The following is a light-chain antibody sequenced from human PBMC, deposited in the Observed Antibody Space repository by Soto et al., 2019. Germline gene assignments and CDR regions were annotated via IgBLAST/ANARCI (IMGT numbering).Light chain of an antibody. J-gene: IGKJ1*01. CDR2: GAS. V-gene: IGKV3-15*01. CDR1: QSVSSN. CDR3: QQDEEWAPWT. Sequence: EIVMTQSPATLSVSPGERATLSCRASQSVSSNLAWYQQKPGQAPRLLIYGASTRATGIPARFSGSGSGTEFTLTISSLQSEDFAVYYCQQDEEWAPWTFGQGTKVEIK.